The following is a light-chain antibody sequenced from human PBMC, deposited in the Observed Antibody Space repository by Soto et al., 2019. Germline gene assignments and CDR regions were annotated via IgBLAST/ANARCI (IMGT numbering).Light chain of an antibody. J-gene: IGLJ3*02. CDR2: NNH. V-gene: IGLV1-47*02. Sequence: QSVLTQPPSASGTPGQRATISCSGGNSNIGSNYVYWYQQLPGSAPQLLIYNNHQRPSGVPDRLSASKSGTSASLAISGVRSEDEADYYCATWDDSLSCWVFGGGTKLTVL. CDR3: ATWDDSLSCWV. CDR1: NSNIGSNY.